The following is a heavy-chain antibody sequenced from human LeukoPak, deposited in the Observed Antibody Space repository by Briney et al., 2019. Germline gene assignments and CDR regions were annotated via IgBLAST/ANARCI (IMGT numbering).Heavy chain of an antibody. J-gene: IGHJ4*02. CDR2: IYTTGTT. CDR3: ARDVGASNFDS. CDR1: GGSISSYY. Sequence: MSSETLSLTCTVSGGSISSYYWSWIRQSAEKGLEWIGRIYTTGTTNYNPSLKGRVTVSVDTSKNQFFLKLRSVTAADTAVYYCARDVGASNFDSWGQGVQVTVSS. D-gene: IGHD1-26*01. V-gene: IGHV4-4*07.